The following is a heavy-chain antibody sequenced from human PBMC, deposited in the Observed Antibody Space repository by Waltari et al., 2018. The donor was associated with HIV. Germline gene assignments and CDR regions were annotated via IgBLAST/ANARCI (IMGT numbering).Heavy chain of an antibody. CDR2: IYYSGST. CDR3: ARVSYGSGGLDY. Sequence: LQLQESGPGLAKPSETLSLTCTVSGGPISSSSYYWGWIRQPPGKGLEWIGSIYYSGSTYYHPSLKSRVTISGDRSKNQFALKLSSVTSADTAVYYCARVSYGSGGLDYWGQGTLVTVSS. CDR1: GGPISSSSYY. V-gene: IGHV4-39*06. J-gene: IGHJ4*02. D-gene: IGHD3-10*01.